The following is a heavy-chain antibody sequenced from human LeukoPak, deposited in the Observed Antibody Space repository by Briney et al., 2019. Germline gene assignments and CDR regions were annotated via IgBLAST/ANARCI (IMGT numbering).Heavy chain of an antibody. D-gene: IGHD3-9*01. J-gene: IGHJ4*02. CDR1: GFTLSRYG. CDR3: ARDPVSATEYYKYFDY. Sequence: QAGNSLRLSCAAYGFTLSRYGMHSVRQAPGKGLEWVAHIWYDGSNKFYADSVKGRFTISRDNSKDTLYLQMNSLRADDTAVYYCARDPVSATEYYKYFDYWGQGTLVTVSS. V-gene: IGHV3-33*01. CDR2: IWYDGSNK.